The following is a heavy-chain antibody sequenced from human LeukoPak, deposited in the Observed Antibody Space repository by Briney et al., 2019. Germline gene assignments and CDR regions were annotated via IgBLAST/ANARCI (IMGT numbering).Heavy chain of an antibody. Sequence: SETLSLTCAVSGGSLIGYYWGWIRQPPGKGLEWIGEINHSGSTNYNPSLKSRVTISLDTSKNQFSLKLSSVTAADTAVYYCARVQVVIAIRGDGFDIWGQGTKVTVSS. CDR3: ARVQVVIAIRGDGFDI. J-gene: IGHJ3*02. V-gene: IGHV4-34*01. CDR2: INHSGST. CDR1: GGSLIGYY. D-gene: IGHD2-21*01.